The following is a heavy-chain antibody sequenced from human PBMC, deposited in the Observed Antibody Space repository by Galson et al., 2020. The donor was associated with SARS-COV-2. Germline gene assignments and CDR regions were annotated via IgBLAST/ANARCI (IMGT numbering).Heavy chain of an antibody. V-gene: IGHV1-46*01. CDR1: GYTFTNYY. J-gene: IGHJ2*01. CDR3: ARGLRDGYGGWYFDL. D-gene: IGHD5-12*01. Sequence: ALVKVSCKASGYTFTNYYIHWVRQAPGQGLEWVGITNPSGDNAIYAQKFQGRVTMTGDTSTSTVYMEVSSVTTEDTAVYYCARGLRDGYGGWYFDLGGRGTLVTVSS. CDR2: TNPSGDNA.